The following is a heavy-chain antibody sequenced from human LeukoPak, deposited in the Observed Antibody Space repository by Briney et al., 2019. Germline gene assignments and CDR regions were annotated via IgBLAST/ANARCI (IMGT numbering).Heavy chain of an antibody. D-gene: IGHD3-10*01. CDR3: AKAPMVRSHYYGMDV. CDR2: ISGSGGST. J-gene: IGHJ6*02. Sequence: GGSLRLSCGASGFTLGSYAMTWVRQAPGKGLEWVSAISGSGGSTYYADSVKGRFTISRDNSKNTLYLQMNSLRAEDAAVYYCAKAPMVRSHYYGMDVWGQGTTVTVSS. CDR1: GFTLGSYA. V-gene: IGHV3-23*01.